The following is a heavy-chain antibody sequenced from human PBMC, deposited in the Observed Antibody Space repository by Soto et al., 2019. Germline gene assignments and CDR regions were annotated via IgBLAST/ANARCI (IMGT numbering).Heavy chain of an antibody. J-gene: IGHJ4*02. Sequence: SETLSLTCTVSGHSLSSGGYYWSWIRQRPGKGLEWVGYIYFTGSTLYNPSLKSRLAMSLDTSKNQFSLRLTSVTAADTAVYFCARDWGSSGWPNWGQGTLVTVSS. D-gene: IGHD6-19*01. CDR2: IYFTGST. CDR1: GHSLSSGGYY. V-gene: IGHV4-31*03. CDR3: ARDWGSSGWPN.